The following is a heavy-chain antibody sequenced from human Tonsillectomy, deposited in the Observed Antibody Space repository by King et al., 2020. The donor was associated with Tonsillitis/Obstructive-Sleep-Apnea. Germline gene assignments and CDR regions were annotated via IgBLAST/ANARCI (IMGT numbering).Heavy chain of an antibody. J-gene: IGHJ1*01. D-gene: IGHD3-22*01. V-gene: IGHV1-18*01. CDR2: TRPNNGDT. CDR1: GYTFTSYD. Sequence: VQLVESGAEVKKPGASVKVSCKASGYTFTSYDITWVRQAPGQGLEWMGWTRPNNGDTNYAQKLQGRVTMTSDTSTNTAYMELRSLRSDDTAVYYCARDYYDSSGYYHGYFQRWGEGTLVTVSS. CDR3: ARDYYDSSGYYHGYFQR.